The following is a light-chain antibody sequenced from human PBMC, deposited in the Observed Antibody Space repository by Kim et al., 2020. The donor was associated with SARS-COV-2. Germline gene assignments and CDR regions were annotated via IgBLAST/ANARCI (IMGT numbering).Light chain of an antibody. CDR3: QQYNTWPLT. CDR1: QSVSSY. Sequence: VSPGERATLACRASQSVSSYLAWYHQKPGHAPRLLIYSASTRDTGIPARFSGGGSGTEFTLTISSLQSEDFAVYYCQQYNTWPLTFGPGTNVDIK. J-gene: IGKJ3*01. CDR2: SAS. V-gene: IGKV3-15*01.